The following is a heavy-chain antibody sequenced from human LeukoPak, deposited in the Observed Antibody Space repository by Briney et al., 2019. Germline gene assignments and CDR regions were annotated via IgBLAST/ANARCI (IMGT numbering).Heavy chain of an antibody. Sequence: GASVKVSCKASGYTFTSYGISWVRQAPGQGLEWMGWISAYNGNTNYAQKLQGRVTMTTETSTSTAYMELRSLRSDDTAVYYCARDAHYSSGWYEGVGFDPWGQGTLVTVSS. V-gene: IGHV1-18*04. J-gene: IGHJ5*02. CDR2: ISAYNGNT. D-gene: IGHD6-19*01. CDR3: ARDAHYSSGWYEGVGFDP. CDR1: GYTFTSYG.